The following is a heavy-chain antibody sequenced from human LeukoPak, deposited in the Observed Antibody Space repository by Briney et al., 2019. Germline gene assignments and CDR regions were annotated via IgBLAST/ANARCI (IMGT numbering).Heavy chain of an antibody. J-gene: IGHJ4*02. CDR1: GSIFTSYW. D-gene: IGHD6-6*01. Sequence: GESLQISCKGSGSIFTSYWIGWVRQLPGKGLEWMGIIYPGDSDTRYSPSFQGQVTISADKSISTAYLQWSSLKASDTAMYYCARQPSYSSSSGGDYWGQGTLVTVSS. CDR3: ARQPSYSSSSGGDY. V-gene: IGHV5-51*01. CDR2: IYPGDSDT.